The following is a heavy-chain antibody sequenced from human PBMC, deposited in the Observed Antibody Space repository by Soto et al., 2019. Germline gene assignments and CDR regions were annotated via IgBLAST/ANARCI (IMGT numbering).Heavy chain of an antibody. J-gene: IGHJ4*02. CDR1: GFSFSNYA. V-gene: IGHV3-23*01. CDR2: ISGGGSNT. D-gene: IGHD6-6*01. CDR3: AKFSATSLYEISSAPDY. Sequence: GGSLRLSCAASGFSFSNYAMTWVRQAPGKGLEWVSAISGGGSNTFYADSVKGRFTISRDNSRKTLYLQMTSLRAEDAAVYYCAKFSATSLYEISSAPDYWAPGTLVTASS.